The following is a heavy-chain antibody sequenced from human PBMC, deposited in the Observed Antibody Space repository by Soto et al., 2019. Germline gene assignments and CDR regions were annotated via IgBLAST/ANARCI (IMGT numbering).Heavy chain of an antibody. D-gene: IGHD5-18*01. J-gene: IGHJ6*02. CDR2: IYYSGST. CDR1: GGSISSSSYY. CDR3: ACIFSGGYGYGFYYYGMDV. Sequence: PSETLSLTCTVSGGSISSSSYYWGWIRHPPGKGLEWIGSIYYSGSTYYNPSLKSRVTISVDTSKNQFSLKLSSVTAADTAVYYCACIFSGGYGYGFYYYGMDVWGQGTTVT. V-gene: IGHV4-39*01.